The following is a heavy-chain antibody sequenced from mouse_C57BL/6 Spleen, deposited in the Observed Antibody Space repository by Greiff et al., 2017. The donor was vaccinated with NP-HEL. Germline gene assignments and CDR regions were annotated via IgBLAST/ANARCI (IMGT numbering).Heavy chain of an antibody. CDR2: INPSTGGT. CDR1: GYSFTGYY. V-gene: IGHV1-42*01. CDR3: ATYDYFYAMDY. J-gene: IGHJ4*01. Sequence: EVQLQESGPELVKPGASVKISCKASGYSFTGYYMNWVKQSPEKSLEWIGEINPSTGGTTYNQKFKAKATLTVDKSSSTAYMQLKSLTSEDSAVYYCATYDYFYAMDYWGQGTSVTVSS. D-gene: IGHD2-4*01.